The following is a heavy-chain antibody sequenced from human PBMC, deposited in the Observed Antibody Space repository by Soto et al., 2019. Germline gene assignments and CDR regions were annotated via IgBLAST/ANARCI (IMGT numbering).Heavy chain of an antibody. CDR3: ARDIMSHLIPYSSRGGFDP. Sequence: ASVKVSCKASGYTFTSYYMHWVRQAPGQGLEWMGIINPSGGSTSYAQKFQGRVTMTRDTSTSTVYMELSSLRSEDTAVYYCARDIMSHLIPYSSRGGFDPWGQGTLVTVSS. D-gene: IGHD6-13*01. J-gene: IGHJ5*02. CDR2: INPSGGST. CDR1: GYTFTSYY. V-gene: IGHV1-46*01.